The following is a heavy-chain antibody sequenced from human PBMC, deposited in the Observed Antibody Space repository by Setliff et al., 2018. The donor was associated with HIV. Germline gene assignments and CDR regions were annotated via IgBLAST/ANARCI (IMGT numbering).Heavy chain of an antibody. CDR2: ISENGGAA. Sequence: PGGSLRLSCAASGFRFSNYVMNWVRQAPGKGLEWVSAISENGGAADYADSVKGRFTVSRDNSRNTLYLQMNTLRAEDTALYFCARGGWGGFMEGRHLDFWGQGTLVTVSS. CDR1: GFRFSNYV. CDR3: ARGGWGGFMEGRHLDF. V-gene: IGHV3-23*01. D-gene: IGHD3-16*01. J-gene: IGHJ4*02.